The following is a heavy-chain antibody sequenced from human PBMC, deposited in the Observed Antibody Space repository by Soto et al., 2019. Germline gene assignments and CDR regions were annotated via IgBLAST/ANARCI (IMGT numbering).Heavy chain of an antibody. CDR3: ARDKVESRDGYNSYFDY. CDR2: IIPIFGTA. CDR1: GGTFSSYA. V-gene: IGHV1-69*13. D-gene: IGHD5-12*01. Sequence: SVKVSCKASGGTFSSYAISWVRQAPGQGLEWMGGIIPIFGTANYAQKFQGRVTITADESTSTAYMELSSLRSEDTAMYYCARDKVESRDGYNSYFDYWGQGTLVNVSS. J-gene: IGHJ4*02.